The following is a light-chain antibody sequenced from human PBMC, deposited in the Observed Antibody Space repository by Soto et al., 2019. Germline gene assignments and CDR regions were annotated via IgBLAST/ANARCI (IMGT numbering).Light chain of an antibody. Sequence: QSVLTQPASVSGSPGQSITISCTGTSSDVGGYNYVSWYQQHPGKAPKLMIYEVSNRPSGVSNRFSGSKSGSTASLTISGLQAEDEADYYCSSYASSSTSFGTGTKLTVL. CDR3: SSYASSSTS. CDR2: EVS. V-gene: IGLV2-14*03. CDR1: SSDVGGYNY. J-gene: IGLJ1*01.